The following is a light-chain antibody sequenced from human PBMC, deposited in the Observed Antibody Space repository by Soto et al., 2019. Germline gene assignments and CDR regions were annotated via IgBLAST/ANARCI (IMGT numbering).Light chain of an antibody. J-gene: IGLJ1*01. Sequence: QSALTQPRSVSGSPGQSVTISCTATSSDVGGYNYVSWYQQHPGKAPKLMIYDVSKRPSWIPDRFSGSKSGNTASLTVSGLQAEDEADYYCCSFAGSAFVFGTGTKLTVL. CDR2: DVS. V-gene: IGLV2-11*01. CDR3: CSFAGSAFV. CDR1: SSDVGGYNY.